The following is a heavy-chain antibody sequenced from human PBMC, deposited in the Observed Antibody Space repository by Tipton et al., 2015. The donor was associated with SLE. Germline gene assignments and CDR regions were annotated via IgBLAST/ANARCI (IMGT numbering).Heavy chain of an antibody. V-gene: IGHV4-39*01. D-gene: IGHD6-13*01. CDR2: IYYSGST. CDR3: ARQRVEVTADGDGFDP. J-gene: IGHJ5*02. CDR1: GGSISDKSYY. Sequence: TLSLTCTVSGGSISDKSYYWGWLRQPPGKDMEWIGIIYYSGSTYANPSLKSRFSISLDTSRHQFSLRLASVTAADTAVYYCARQRVEVTADGDGFDPWGQGTLVTVSS.